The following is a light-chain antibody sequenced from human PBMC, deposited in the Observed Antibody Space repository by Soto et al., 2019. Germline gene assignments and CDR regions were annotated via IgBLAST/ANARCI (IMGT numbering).Light chain of an antibody. J-gene: IGLJ1*01. V-gene: IGLV2-23*01. CDR2: EGN. CDR1: ISDVGSYGP. Sequence: QSVLTQPASVSGSPGQSITISCTGSISDVGSYGPVSWYQQHPGQVPKLIIYEGNRRPSGVSSRFSGSKSGNTASLTISGLQAEDEAEYYRCSYVGARTYVFGTGTKVTVL. CDR3: CSYVGARTYV.